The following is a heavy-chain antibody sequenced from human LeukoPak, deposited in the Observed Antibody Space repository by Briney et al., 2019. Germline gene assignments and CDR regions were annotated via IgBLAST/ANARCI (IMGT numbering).Heavy chain of an antibody. J-gene: IGHJ5*02. CDR3: ARDPYYYGSGSYYNVRIGWFDP. Sequence: PSETLSLTCAVYGGSFSGYYWSWIRQPPGKGLEWIGEINHSGSTNYNPSLKSRVTISVDTSKNQFSLKLSSVTAADTAVYHCARDPYYYGSGSYYNVRIGWFDPWGQGTLVTVSS. CDR1: GGSFSGYY. D-gene: IGHD3-10*01. CDR2: INHSGST. V-gene: IGHV4-34*01.